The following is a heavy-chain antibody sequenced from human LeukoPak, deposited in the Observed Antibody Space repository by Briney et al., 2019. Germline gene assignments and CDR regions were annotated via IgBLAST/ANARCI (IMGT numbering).Heavy chain of an antibody. D-gene: IGHD1-26*01. CDR2: IYHTGTT. J-gene: IGHJ4*02. CDR1: GGLISRIEYY. CDR3: ASVSVWELATHPGGSFDF. Sequence: SQTLSLTCTVSGGLISRIEYYWSWIRQSPVKGLEWLGHIYHTGTTLYSPHLNNRLTISADSSRNQFSLTLNSVSAADTAVYYCASVSVWELATHPGGSFDFWGRGILVTVSS. V-gene: IGHV4-30-4*01.